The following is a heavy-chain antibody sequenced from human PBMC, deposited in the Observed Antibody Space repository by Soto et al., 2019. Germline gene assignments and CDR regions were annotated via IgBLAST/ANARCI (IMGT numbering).Heavy chain of an antibody. CDR3: ATDVPSRSSGWYQSSGDFDY. CDR2: FDPEDGET. CDR1: GYTLTELS. V-gene: IGHV1-24*01. J-gene: IGHJ4*02. D-gene: IGHD6-19*01. Sequence: ASVKVSCKVSGYTLTELSMHWVRQAPGKGLEWMGGFDPEDGETIYAQKFQGRVTMTEDTSTDTAYMELSSLRSEDTAVYYCATDVPSRSSGWYQSSGDFDYWGQGTLVTVSS.